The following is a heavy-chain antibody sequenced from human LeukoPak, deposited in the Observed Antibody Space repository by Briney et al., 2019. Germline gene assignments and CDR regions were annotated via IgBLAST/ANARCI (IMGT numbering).Heavy chain of an antibody. CDR3: AKKWVSVDYFDH. V-gene: IGHV3-23*01. CDR1: GFTFSSYA. CDR2: ISGSGGST. D-gene: IGHD2-21*01. J-gene: IGHJ4*02. Sequence: GGSLRLSCAASGFTFSSYAMSWVRQAPGKGLEWVSAISGSGGSTYYADSVKGRFTISRDNSKNTLYLQMNSLRPEDTAVYYCAKKWVSVDYFDHWGQGTLVTVSS.